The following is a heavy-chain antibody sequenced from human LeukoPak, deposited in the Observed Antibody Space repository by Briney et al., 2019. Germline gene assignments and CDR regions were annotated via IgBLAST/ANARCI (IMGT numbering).Heavy chain of an antibody. Sequence: PSETLSLTCTVSGGSISTYYWTWIRQPAGKGLEWIGRIYTSGSTNYNPSLKGRVTMSVDTSKNQFSLKPSSVTAADTALYYCARMVRGERYYYYYYMDVWGKGTTVTISS. D-gene: IGHD3-10*01. V-gene: IGHV4-4*07. CDR2: IYTSGST. CDR3: ARMVRGERYYYYYYMDV. CDR1: GGSISTYY. J-gene: IGHJ6*03.